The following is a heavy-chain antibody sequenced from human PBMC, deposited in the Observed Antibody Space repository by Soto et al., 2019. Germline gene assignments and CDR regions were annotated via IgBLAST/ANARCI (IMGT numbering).Heavy chain of an antibody. CDR2: IDPSDSYT. V-gene: IGHV5-10-1*01. J-gene: IGHJ6*02. CDR3: ARLTSPPDPYGMDV. Sequence: GESLKISCNGSGYSFTSYWISWVRQMPWKGLEWMGRIDPSDSYTNYSPSFQGHVTISADKSISTAYLQWSSLKASDTAMYYCARLTSPPDPYGMDVWGQGTTVTVSS. D-gene: IGHD1-1*01. CDR1: GYSFTSYW.